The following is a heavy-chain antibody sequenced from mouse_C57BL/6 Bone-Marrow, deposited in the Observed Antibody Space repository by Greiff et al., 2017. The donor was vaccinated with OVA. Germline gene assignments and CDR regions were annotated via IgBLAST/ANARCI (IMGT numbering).Heavy chain of an antibody. V-gene: IGHV1-50*01. J-gene: IGHJ4*01. CDR2: IDPSDSYT. CDR3: ARQGTTVVALYYYAMDD. Sequence: QVQLQQPGAELVKPGASVKLSCKASGYTFTSYWMQWVKQRPGQGLEWIGEIDPSDSYTNSNQKIKGKATLTVDTSSSTAYMQLSSLTSEDSAVYYCARQGTTVVALYYYAMDDWGQGTSVTVSS. CDR1: GYTFTSYW. D-gene: IGHD1-1*01.